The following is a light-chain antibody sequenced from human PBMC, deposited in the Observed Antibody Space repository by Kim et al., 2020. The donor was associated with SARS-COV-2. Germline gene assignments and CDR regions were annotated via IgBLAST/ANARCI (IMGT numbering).Light chain of an antibody. CDR3: QQSNSTPLT. V-gene: IGKV1-39*01. CDR1: QSISTN. J-gene: IGKJ4*01. CDR2: GAS. Sequence: ASVGDRVTITCRASQSISTNLNWYQQKSGKAPKLLIYGASSLQGGVPSRFSGSGSGTDFTLTISSLQPEDSATYYCQQSNSTPLTFGGGTKVDIK.